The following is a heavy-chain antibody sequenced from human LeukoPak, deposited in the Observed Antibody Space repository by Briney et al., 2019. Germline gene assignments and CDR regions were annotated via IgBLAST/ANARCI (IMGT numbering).Heavy chain of an antibody. D-gene: IGHD6-13*01. CDR1: GFTFSSYG. V-gene: IGHV3-30*03. CDR3: LTPLIAAARTNDY. CDR2: ISYDGSNK. J-gene: IGHJ4*02. Sequence: PGGSLRLSCAASGFTFSSYGMHWVRQAPGKGLEWVAVISYDGSNKYYADSVKGRFTISRDNSKNTLYLQMNSLRAEDTAVYYCLTPLIAAARTNDYWGQGTLVTVSS.